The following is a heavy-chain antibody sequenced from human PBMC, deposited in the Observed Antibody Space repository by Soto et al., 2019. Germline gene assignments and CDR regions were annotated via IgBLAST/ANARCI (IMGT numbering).Heavy chain of an antibody. CDR2: INPHSGGT. Sequence: SVKVTCNPSGYTFTCCYMHWVRQAPGQGLEWMGWINPHSGGTNYAQKSQGRVTMTRDTSISTAYMELSRLRSDDTTVYYRARVHGRYGYNQDHWRPGTLVTVS. CDR1: GYTFTCCY. J-gene: IGHJ4*02. V-gene: IGHV1-2*02. D-gene: IGHD5-18*01. CDR3: ARVHGRYGYNQDH.